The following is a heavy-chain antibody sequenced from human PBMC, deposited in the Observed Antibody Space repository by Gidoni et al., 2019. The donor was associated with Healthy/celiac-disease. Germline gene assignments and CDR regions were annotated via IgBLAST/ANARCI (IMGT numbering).Heavy chain of an antibody. CDR2: IFSNVEK. CDR3: ARIGSIAARRGEHRYNWFDP. CDR1: GFSLSTARLG. J-gene: IGHJ5*02. D-gene: IGHD6-6*01. Sequence: HVTLKESGPVLVKPTETLTLTCTVSGFSLSTARLGVSWIRQPPGKALEWLAHIFSNVEKSYSTSLKSRRTISKDTSKSQVVLTMTNMDPVDTATYYCARIGSIAARRGEHRYNWFDPWGQGTLVTVSS. V-gene: IGHV2-26*01.